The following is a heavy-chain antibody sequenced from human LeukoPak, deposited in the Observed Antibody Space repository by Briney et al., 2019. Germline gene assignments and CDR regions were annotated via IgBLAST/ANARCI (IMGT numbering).Heavy chain of an antibody. Sequence: SETLSLTCTVSGGSISSYYWSWIRQPPGKGLEWIGYIYYSGSTNYNPSLKSRVTISADTSKNQFSLKLSSVTAADTAVYYCARSGYYGSGSWVFDYWGQGTLVTVSS. V-gene: IGHV4-59*01. CDR2: IYYSGST. CDR1: GGSISSYY. CDR3: ARSGYYGSGSWVFDY. J-gene: IGHJ4*02. D-gene: IGHD3-10*01.